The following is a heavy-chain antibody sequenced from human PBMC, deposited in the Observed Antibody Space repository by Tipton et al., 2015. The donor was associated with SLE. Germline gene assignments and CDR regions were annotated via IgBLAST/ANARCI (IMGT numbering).Heavy chain of an antibody. J-gene: IGHJ4*02. CDR3: ASEGYCSGGSCLFDY. CDR2: ISYDGSNK. V-gene: IGHV3-30*16. Sequence: QVQLVQSGAEVKKPGTSVKVSCKASGYTFTSYDINWVRQATGQGLEWVGVISYDGSNKYYADSVKGRFTISRDNSKNTLYLQMNSLRAEDTAVYYCASEGYCSGGSCLFDYWGQGTLVTVSS. CDR1: GYTFTSYD. D-gene: IGHD2-15*01.